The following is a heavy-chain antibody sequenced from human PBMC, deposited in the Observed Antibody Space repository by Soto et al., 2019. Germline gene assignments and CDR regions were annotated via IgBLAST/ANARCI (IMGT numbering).Heavy chain of an antibody. J-gene: IGHJ2*01. CDR1: GFTFSDYY. CDR3: ARGGDILSGRSFWCFDL. CDR2: ISSSGSTI. V-gene: IGHV3-11*01. D-gene: IGHD3-9*01. Sequence: QVQLVESGGGLVKPGGSLRLSCAASGFTFSDYYMSWIRQAPGKGLEWVASISSSGSTIYYADSVKGRFTISRDNSKNPLYLQRNSLRAEDTAVYYCARGGDILSGRSFWCFDLWGRGTLVTRSS.